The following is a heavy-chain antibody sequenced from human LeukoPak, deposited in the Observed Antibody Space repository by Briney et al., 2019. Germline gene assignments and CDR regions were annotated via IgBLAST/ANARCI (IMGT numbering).Heavy chain of an antibody. CDR2: IKSKTDGGTT. J-gene: IGHJ4*02. CDR1: GFTFSNAW. V-gene: IGHV3-15*01. CDR3: SYGSGSYNPLMDV. D-gene: IGHD3-10*01. Sequence: GGSLRLSCAASGFTFSNAWMSWVRQAPGKGLEWVGRIKSKTDGGTTDYAAPVKGRFTISRDGSKNTLYLQMNSLKTEDTAVYYCSYGSGSYNPLMDVWGQGTLVTVSS.